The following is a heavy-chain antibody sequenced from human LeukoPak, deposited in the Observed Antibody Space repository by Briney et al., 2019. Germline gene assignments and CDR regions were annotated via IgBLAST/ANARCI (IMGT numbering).Heavy chain of an antibody. CDR3: ASGLRWTTGYDY. Sequence: GGSLRLSCAASGLTVNNNYMGWVRQAPGEGLECVSVIYSGGTTYYADSVKGRCTVSRDNSKNTLYLQMNNLRADDTAVYYCASGLRWTTGYDYWGQGTLVTVSS. CDR1: GLTVNNNY. V-gene: IGHV3-53*01. J-gene: IGHJ4*02. D-gene: IGHD4-23*01. CDR2: IYSGGTT.